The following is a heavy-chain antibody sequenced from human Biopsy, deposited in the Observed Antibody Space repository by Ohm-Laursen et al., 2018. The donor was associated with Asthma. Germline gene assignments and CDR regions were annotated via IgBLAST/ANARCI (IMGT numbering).Heavy chain of an antibody. Sequence: GSSVTVSCKASGYTFITYAIHWVRQAPGQRLEWMGWINAGNGNTKYSQKFQGRVTITRDTSASTAYMDLSSLRPEDTAVYYCARTYYDFLTGQVNDVFAIWGQGTMVTVSS. J-gene: IGHJ3*02. CDR1: GYTFITYA. CDR3: ARTYYDFLTGQVNDVFAI. CDR2: INAGNGNT. V-gene: IGHV1-3*01. D-gene: IGHD3-9*01.